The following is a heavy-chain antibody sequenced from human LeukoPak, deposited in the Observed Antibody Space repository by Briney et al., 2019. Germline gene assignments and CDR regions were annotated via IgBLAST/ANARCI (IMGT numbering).Heavy chain of an antibody. D-gene: IGHD4-17*01. CDR2: IISSSYI. CDR1: GFTFNSYS. J-gene: IGHJ5*02. V-gene: IGHV3-21*01. CDR3: ARGGSYGDYESRTFDP. Sequence: KSGGSLRLSCAASGFTFNSYSMNWVRQAPGKGLEWVSSIISSSYIYYADSVKGRFTISRDNAKNSLYLQMNSLRAEDMAVYYCARGGSYGDYESRTFDPWGQGTLVTVSS.